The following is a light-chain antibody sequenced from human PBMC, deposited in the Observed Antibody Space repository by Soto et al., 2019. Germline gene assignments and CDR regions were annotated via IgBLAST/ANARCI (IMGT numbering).Light chain of an antibody. CDR2: GTS. Sequence: PGERATLSCRASQSVSSNLAWYRQRPGQAPRLLIYGTSTRATGIPDRFSGSGSGTEFTLTISSIQSEDFAVYYCQQYDSWPPLFTFGPGTKVDLK. CDR3: QQYDSWPPLFT. CDR1: QSVSSN. J-gene: IGKJ3*01. V-gene: IGKV3-15*01.